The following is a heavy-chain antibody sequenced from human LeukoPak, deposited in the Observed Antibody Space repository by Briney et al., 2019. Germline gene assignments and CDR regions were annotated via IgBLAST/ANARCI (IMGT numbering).Heavy chain of an antibody. Sequence: PGRSLRLSCAASGFTFSSYGMHWVRQAPGKGLEWVAVISYDGSNKYYADSVKGRFTISRDNSKNTLYLQMNSPRAEETAVYYCXXXXXXXXXXLGPWFDPWGQGTLVTVSS. CDR1: GFTFSSYG. CDR2: ISYDGSNK. V-gene: IGHV3-30*03. J-gene: IGHJ5*02. CDR3: XXXXXXXXXXLGPWFDP.